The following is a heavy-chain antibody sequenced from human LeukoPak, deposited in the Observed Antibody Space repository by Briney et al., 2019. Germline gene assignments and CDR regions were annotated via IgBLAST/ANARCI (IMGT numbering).Heavy chain of an antibody. J-gene: IGHJ4*02. CDR2: IWCDGSNK. D-gene: IGHD3-3*01. CDR3: ARERYDFWSGYYTAYFDY. CDR1: GFTFSSYD. V-gene: IGHV3-33*01. Sequence: GGSLRLSCAASGFTFSSYDMHWVRQAPGKGLEWVAVIWCDGSNKYYADSVKGRFTISRDNSKNTLYLQMNSLRAEDTAVYYCARERYDFWSGYYTAYFDYWGQGALVTVSS.